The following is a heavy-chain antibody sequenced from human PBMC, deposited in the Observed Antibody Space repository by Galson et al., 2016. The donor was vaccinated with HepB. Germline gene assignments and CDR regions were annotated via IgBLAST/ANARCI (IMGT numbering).Heavy chain of an antibody. V-gene: IGHV1-18*01. D-gene: IGHD6-19*01. CDR2: LSVDNGNT. CDR3: ARDQGGQWLDY. J-gene: IGHJ4*02. CDR1: GYTFARFG. Sequence: SVKVSCKASGYTFARFGLTWVRQAPGHGLEWVGWLSVDNGNTNYAEKFRDRVSMTRDISTSTAYMELRSLRSDDTAVYYCARDQGGQWLDYWGQGALVIVSS.